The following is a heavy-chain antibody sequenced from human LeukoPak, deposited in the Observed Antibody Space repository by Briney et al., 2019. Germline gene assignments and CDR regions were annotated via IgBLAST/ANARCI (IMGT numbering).Heavy chain of an antibody. CDR3: ANDYYYDSSGSHG. D-gene: IGHD3-22*01. CDR1: GFTFSSYS. V-gene: IGHV3-7*01. CDR2: IKQDGSEK. J-gene: IGHJ4*02. Sequence: PGGSLRLSCAASGFTFSSYSMNWVRQAPGKGLEWVANIKQDGSEKYYADSVKGRFTISRDNAKNSLYLQMNSLRAEDTAVYYCANDYYYDSSGSHGWGQGTLVTVSS.